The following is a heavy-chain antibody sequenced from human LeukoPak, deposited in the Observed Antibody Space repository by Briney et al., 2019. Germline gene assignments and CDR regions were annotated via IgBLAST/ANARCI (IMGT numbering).Heavy chain of an antibody. CDR3: ARDKEGGFDY. V-gene: IGHV3-48*01. CDR1: GFTFSSYS. J-gene: IGHJ4*02. D-gene: IGHD1-26*01. Sequence: GGSLRLSCAASGFTFSSYSMNWVRQAPGKGLEWVSYISSSSSTIYYADSVKGRFTICRDNAKNSLYLQMNSLRAEDTAVYYCARDKEGGFDYWGQGTLVTVSS. CDR2: ISSSSSTI.